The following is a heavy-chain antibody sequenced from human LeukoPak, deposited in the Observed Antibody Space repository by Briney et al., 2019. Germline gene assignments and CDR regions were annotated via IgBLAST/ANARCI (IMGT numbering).Heavy chain of an antibody. J-gene: IGHJ3*02. D-gene: IGHD3-10*01. CDR3: ATAGEVSGSSPLGVFDI. Sequence: SETLSLTCTVSGASISHYFFSWIRQPPGRGLEWVGYMFYSGSTNYNPSLKNRVSMSIDTSKSQVSLNLYSVTAADTALYYCATAGEVSGSSPLGVFDIWGQGAMVTVSS. CDR2: MFYSGST. CDR1: GASISHYF. V-gene: IGHV4-59*01.